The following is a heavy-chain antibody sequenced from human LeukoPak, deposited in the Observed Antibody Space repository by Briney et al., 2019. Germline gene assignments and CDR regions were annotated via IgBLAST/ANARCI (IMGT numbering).Heavy chain of an antibody. Sequence: SETLSLTCAVYGGSFSGYYWSWIRQPPGKGPEWIGEINHSGSTNYNPSLKSRVTISVDTSKNQSSLKLSSVTAADTAVYYCARYCSGGSCYGFDYWGQGTLVTVSS. V-gene: IGHV4-34*01. D-gene: IGHD2-15*01. CDR3: ARYCSGGSCYGFDY. J-gene: IGHJ4*02. CDR2: INHSGST. CDR1: GGSFSGYY.